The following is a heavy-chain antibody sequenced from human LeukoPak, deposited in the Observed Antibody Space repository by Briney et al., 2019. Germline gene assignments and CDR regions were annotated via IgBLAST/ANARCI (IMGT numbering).Heavy chain of an antibody. V-gene: IGHV3-23*01. CDR3: AKVGSYSAFDI. J-gene: IGHJ3*02. Sequence: GGSLRLSCAASGFTFSSYAMGWVRQAPGKGLEWVSGISGSGSSTYYADSVKGRFTIFRDNSKNTLYLQMNSLRAEDTAVYYCAKVGSYSAFDIWGQGTMVTVSS. D-gene: IGHD1-26*01. CDR2: ISGSGSST. CDR1: GFTFSSYA.